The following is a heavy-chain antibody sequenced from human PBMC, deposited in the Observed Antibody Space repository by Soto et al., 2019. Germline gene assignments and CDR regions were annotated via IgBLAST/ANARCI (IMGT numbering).Heavy chain of an antibody. CDR3: ARDRGEYGSGSPTFGMDV. Sequence: QVQLQESGPGLVKPSQTLSLTCTVSGGSISSGDYYWSWIRQPPGKGLEWLGYIYYSGSTYYNPSPKSRVTISVDTSKNQFSLKLSSVTAADTAVYYCARDRGEYGSGSPTFGMDVWGQGTTVTVSS. J-gene: IGHJ6*02. D-gene: IGHD3-10*01. CDR1: GGSISSGDYY. CDR2: IYYSGST. V-gene: IGHV4-30-4*01.